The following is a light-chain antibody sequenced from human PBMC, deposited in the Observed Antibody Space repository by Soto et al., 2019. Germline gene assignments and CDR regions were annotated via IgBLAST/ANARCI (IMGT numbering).Light chain of an antibody. CDR3: HQYKSCPG. Sequence: SVMTQSPDTLSVSPGERATLSCRASKSVGTNLAWYQQKPGQAPRLLIYDASKRATDIPPRFSGGHSGTEFPLTISSLQSDDFAVYHSHQYKSCPGFGRGTK. V-gene: IGKV3-15*01. J-gene: IGKJ4*02. CDR2: DAS. CDR1: KSVGTN.